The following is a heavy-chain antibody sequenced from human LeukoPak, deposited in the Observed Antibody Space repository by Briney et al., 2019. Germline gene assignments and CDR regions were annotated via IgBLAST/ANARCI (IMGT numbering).Heavy chain of an antibody. CDR2: IYHSGST. J-gene: IGHJ4*02. D-gene: IGHD3-3*01. V-gene: IGHV4-38-2*02. Sequence: PSETLSLTCTVSGYSISSGYYWGWIRQPPGKGLEWIGSIYHSGSTYYNPSLKSRVTISVGTSKNQFSLKLSSVTAADTAVYYCARDRTGNYDFWSGQSSPFDYWGQGTLVTVSS. CDR1: GYSISSGYY. CDR3: ARDRTGNYDFWSGQSSPFDY.